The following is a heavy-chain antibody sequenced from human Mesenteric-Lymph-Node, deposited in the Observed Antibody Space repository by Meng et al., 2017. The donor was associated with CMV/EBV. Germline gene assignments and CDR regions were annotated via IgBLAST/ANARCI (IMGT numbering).Heavy chain of an antibody. CDR1: GFTFSNYN. V-gene: IGHV3-21*01. Sequence: GGSLRLSCSASGFTFSNYNMNWVRQAPGKGLEWVSSISSTSGNIYYADSVKGRFTISRDNAKNSLFLQMNSLRAEDTAVYYCARDSGSGTYLMDIDYWGQGTLVTVSS. D-gene: IGHD3-10*01. CDR3: ARDSGSGTYLMDIDY. J-gene: IGHJ4*02. CDR2: ISSTSGNI.